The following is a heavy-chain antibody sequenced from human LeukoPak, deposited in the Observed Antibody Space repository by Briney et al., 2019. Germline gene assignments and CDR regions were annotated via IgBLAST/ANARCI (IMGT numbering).Heavy chain of an antibody. CDR3: ARDNDSRDPPHFDY. Sequence: GGSLRLSCAASGFTFSSYAMSWVRQAPGKGLEWVSTFSGSGGNTYYADSVKGRFTISRDNSKNTLYLQMNSLRAEDTAVYYCARDNDSRDPPHFDYWGQGTLVTVSS. CDR1: GFTFSSYA. CDR2: FSGSGGNT. V-gene: IGHV3-23*01. J-gene: IGHJ4*02. D-gene: IGHD3-16*01.